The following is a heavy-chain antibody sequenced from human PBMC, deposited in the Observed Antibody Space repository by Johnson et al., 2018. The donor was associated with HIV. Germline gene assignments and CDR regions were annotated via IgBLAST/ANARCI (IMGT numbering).Heavy chain of an antibody. V-gene: IGHV3-11*04. CDR3: ARAENCCSGGSCYWECAFDI. CDR1: GFIFNDYY. D-gene: IGHD2-15*01. J-gene: IGHJ3*02. Sequence: QVQLVESGGGLVKAGGSLRLSCAASGFIFNDYYMSWIRQAPGKGLELLSYISTSGGTLYYADSVTDRFTIFRDNAKSSLYLQMNSLRVEDTAVYYCARAENCCSGGSCYWECAFDIWGQGTMVTVSS. CDR2: ISTSGGTL.